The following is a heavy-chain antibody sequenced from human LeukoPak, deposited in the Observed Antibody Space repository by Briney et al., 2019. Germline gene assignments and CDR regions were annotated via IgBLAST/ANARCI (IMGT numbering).Heavy chain of an antibody. CDR1: GFTFSSYA. CDR3: AKSDHSSWYESGFDY. Sequence: GGSLRLSCAASGFTFSSYAMSWVRQAPGKGLEWVPAISGSGGSTYYADSVKGRFTISRDNSKNTLYLQMNSLRAEDTAVYYCAKSDHSSWYESGFDYWGQGTLVTVSS. D-gene: IGHD6-13*01. CDR2: ISGSGGST. V-gene: IGHV3-23*01. J-gene: IGHJ4*02.